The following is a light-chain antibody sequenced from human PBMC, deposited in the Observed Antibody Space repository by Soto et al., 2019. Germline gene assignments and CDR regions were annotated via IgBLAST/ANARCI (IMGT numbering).Light chain of an antibody. CDR2: EVS. V-gene: IGLV2-8*01. Sequence: QSVLTQPPSASGSPGQSVTISCTGTSSDVGGYNYVSWYQQHPGKAPELVIYEVSKRPSGVPDRFSGSKSGNTASLTVSGLQAEDEADYYCSSYAGSNNLIFGTGTKVTVL. CDR3: SSYAGSNNLI. J-gene: IGLJ1*01. CDR1: SSDVGGYNY.